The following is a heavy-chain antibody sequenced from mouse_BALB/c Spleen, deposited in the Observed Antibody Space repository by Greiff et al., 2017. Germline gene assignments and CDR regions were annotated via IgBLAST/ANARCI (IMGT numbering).Heavy chain of an antibody. CDR3: ARFGTYFDY. CDR2: ISSGSSTI. D-gene: IGHD4-1*01. Sequence: EVHLVESGGGLVQPGGSRKLSCAASGFTFSSFGMHWVRQAPEKGLEWVAYISSGSSTIYYADTVKGRFTISRDNPKNTLFLQMTSLRSEDTAMYYCARFGTYFDYWGQGTTLTVSS. V-gene: IGHV5-17*02. J-gene: IGHJ2*01. CDR1: GFTFSSFG.